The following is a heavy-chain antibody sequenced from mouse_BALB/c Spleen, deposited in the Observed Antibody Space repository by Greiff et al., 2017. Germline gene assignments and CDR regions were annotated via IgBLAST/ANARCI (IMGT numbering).Heavy chain of an antibody. CDR1: GFSLTSYG. D-gene: IGHD2-14*01. Sequence: QVQLQQSGPGLVAPSQSLSITCTVSGFSLTSYGVHWVRQPPGKGLEWLGVIWAGGSTNYNSALMSRLSISKDNSKSQVFLKMNSLQTDDTAMYYCARDRDRYDDAMDYWGQGTSVTVSS. CDR2: IWAGGST. J-gene: IGHJ4*01. V-gene: IGHV2-9*02. CDR3: ARDRDRYDDAMDY.